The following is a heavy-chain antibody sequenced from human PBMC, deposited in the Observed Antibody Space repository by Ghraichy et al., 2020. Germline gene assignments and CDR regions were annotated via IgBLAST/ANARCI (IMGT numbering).Heavy chain of an antibody. Sequence: SDTLSLTCTVSGGSISSYYWSWIRQPPGKGLEWIGYIYYSGSTNYNPSLKSRVTISVDTSKNQFSLKLSSVTAADTAVYYCATYDFWSGYGAFDIWGQGTMVTVSS. CDR2: IYYSGST. V-gene: IGHV4-59*08. J-gene: IGHJ3*02. CDR1: GGSISSYY. D-gene: IGHD3-3*01. CDR3: ATYDFWSGYGAFDI.